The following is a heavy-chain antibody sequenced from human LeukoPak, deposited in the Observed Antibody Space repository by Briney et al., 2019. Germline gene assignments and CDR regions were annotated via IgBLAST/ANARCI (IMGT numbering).Heavy chain of an antibody. D-gene: IGHD3-10*01. CDR3: ARGSFGELYRGFDY. Sequence: GGSLRLSCAASGFTVSSNYMSWVGQAPGKGLEWVSVIYSGGSTYYADSVKGRFTISRDNSKNTLYLQMNSLRAEDTAVYYCARGSFGELYRGFDYWGQGTLVTVSS. CDR1: GFTVSSNY. J-gene: IGHJ4*02. CDR2: IYSGGST. V-gene: IGHV3-53*01.